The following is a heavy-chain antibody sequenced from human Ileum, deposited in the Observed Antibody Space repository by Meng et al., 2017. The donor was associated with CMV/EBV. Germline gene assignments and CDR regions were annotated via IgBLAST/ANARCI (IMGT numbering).Heavy chain of an antibody. CDR2: INHSGST. V-gene: IGHV4-34*01. J-gene: IGHJ4*02. D-gene: IGHD2-15*01. Sequence: QVQLQQWGAGLLKPSETLSLTWAVYGGSFSGYYWSWIRQPPGKGLEWIGEINHSGSTNYNPSLKSRVTISVDTSKNQFFLKLSSVTAADTAVYYCARGVAGGPFDYWGQGTLVTVSS. CDR1: GGSFSGYY. CDR3: ARGVAGGPFDY.